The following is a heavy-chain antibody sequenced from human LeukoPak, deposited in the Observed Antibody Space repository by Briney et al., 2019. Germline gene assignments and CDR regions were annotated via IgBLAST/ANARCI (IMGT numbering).Heavy chain of an antibody. CDR2: IWYDGSNE. CDR1: GFTFSSYG. D-gene: IGHD3-9*01. V-gene: IGHV3-33*01. CDR3: AREYDILTRFAFDI. Sequence: PGGSLRLSCAASGFTFSSYGMHWVRQAPGKGLEGVAVIWYDGSNEYYADSVKGRFTISRDNSKNTLYLQMNSLRAEDTAVYYCAREYDILTRFAFDIWGQGTMVTVSS. J-gene: IGHJ3*02.